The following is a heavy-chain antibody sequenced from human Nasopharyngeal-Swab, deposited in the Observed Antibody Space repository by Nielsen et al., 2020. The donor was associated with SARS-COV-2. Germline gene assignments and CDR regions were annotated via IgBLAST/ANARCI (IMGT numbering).Heavy chain of an antibody. Sequence: SETLSLTCTVSGGSISSSSYHWGWIRQPPGKGLDWIGSIYYSGSTYYNPSLKSRVTISVDTSKNQFSLKLSSVTAADTAVYYCARLGSYYDFWSGQPPHYYYMDVWGKGTTVTVSS. CDR2: IYYSGST. J-gene: IGHJ6*03. D-gene: IGHD3-3*01. CDR1: GGSISSSSYH. CDR3: ARLGSYYDFWSGQPPHYYYMDV. V-gene: IGHV4-39*01.